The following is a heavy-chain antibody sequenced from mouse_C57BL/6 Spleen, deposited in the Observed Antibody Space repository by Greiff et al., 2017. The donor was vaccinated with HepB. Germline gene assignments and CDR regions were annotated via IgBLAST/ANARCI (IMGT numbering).Heavy chain of an antibody. CDR3: ALVGYLRHFPMDY. CDR2: IYPGSGST. V-gene: IGHV1-55*01. J-gene: IGHJ4*01. D-gene: IGHD2-3*01. Sequence: QVQLQQPGAELVKPGASVKMSCKASGYTFTSYWITWVKQRPGQGLEWIGDIYPGSGSTNYNEKFKSKATLTVDTSSSPAYMQLSSLTSEDSAVYYGALVGYLRHFPMDYWGQGTSVTVSS. CDR1: GYTFTSYW.